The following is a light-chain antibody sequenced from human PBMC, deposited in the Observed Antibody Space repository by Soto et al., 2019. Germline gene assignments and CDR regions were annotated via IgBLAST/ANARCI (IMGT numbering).Light chain of an antibody. Sequence: DVVMTQSPLPLPVTLVQPASISCRSSLSLVSSDGNPSLNWFQQKQGQSPQLLIYEVSTRVSGVPDRFSGSGSGTDFTLEISRVETDDVGIYYCMQSTQLPPTFGQGTRLEI. J-gene: IGKJ5*01. CDR1: LSLVSSDGNPS. V-gene: IGKV2-30*01. CDR2: EVS. CDR3: MQSTQLPPT.